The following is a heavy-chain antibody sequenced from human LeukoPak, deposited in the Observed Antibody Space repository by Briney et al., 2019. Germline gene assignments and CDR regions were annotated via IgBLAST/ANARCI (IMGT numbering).Heavy chain of an antibody. D-gene: IGHD6-13*01. CDR2: IYYSGST. CDR3: ARAPGHSSILFDY. V-gene: IGHV4-59*08. J-gene: IGHJ4*02. Sequence: SETLSLTCTVSGGSISSYYWSWIRQPPGKGLEWIGYIYYSGSTNYNPSLKSRVTISVDTSKNQFSLKLSSVTAADTAVYYCARAPGHSSILFDYWGQGTLVTVSS. CDR1: GGSISSYY.